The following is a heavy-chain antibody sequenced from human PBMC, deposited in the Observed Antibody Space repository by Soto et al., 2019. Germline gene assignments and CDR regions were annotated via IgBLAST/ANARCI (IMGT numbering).Heavy chain of an antibody. CDR3: AKDIKGGYGSGSYYNGWSRKMGYFDY. J-gene: IGHJ4*02. D-gene: IGHD3-10*01. CDR1: GFTFDDYT. V-gene: IGHV3-43*01. CDR2: ISWDGGST. Sequence: GGSLRLSCAASGFTFDDYTMHWVRQAPGKGLEWVSLISWDGGSTYYADSVKGRFTISRDNSKNSLYLQMNSLRTEDTALYYCAKDIKGGYGSGSYYNGWSRKMGYFDYWGQGTLVTVSS.